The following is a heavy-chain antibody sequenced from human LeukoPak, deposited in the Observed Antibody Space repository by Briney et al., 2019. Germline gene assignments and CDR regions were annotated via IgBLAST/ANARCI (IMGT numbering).Heavy chain of an antibody. V-gene: IGHV6-1*01. J-gene: IGHJ4*02. D-gene: IGHD3-10*01. CDR3: ARERELLWFGELLYYFDY. CDR2: TYYRSKWYN. Sequence: SQTLSLTCAISGDSVSSNSAAWNWIRQSPSRGLEWLGRTYYRSKWYNDYAVSVKSRITINPDTSKNQFSLQLNSVTPEDTAVNYCARERELLWFGELLYYFDYWGQGTLVTVSS. CDR1: GDSVSSNSAA.